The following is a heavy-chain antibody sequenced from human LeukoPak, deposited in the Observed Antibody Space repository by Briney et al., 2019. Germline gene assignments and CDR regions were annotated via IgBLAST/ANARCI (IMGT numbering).Heavy chain of an antibody. D-gene: IGHD4-23*01. Sequence: GGSLRLSCAASVFSFSTYWMSWVRPAPGKGLEWLANIKQDGSERYLVDSVKGRFAISRDNAKNSVYLQMKSLRAEDTAVYYCARAVAARSFYFDYWGQGTLVTVSS. J-gene: IGHJ4*02. V-gene: IGHV3-7*01. CDR1: VFSFSTYW. CDR3: ARAVAARSFYFDY. CDR2: IKQDGSER.